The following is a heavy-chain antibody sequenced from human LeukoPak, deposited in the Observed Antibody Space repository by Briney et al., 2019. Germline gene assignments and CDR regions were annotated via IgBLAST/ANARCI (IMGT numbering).Heavy chain of an antibody. J-gene: IGHJ4*02. D-gene: IGHD2-21*02. Sequence: GASVKVSCKASGYTFTSYGISWVRQAPGQGLEWMGGIIPIFGTANYAQKFQGRVTITADESTSTAYMELSSLRSEDTAVYYCARDSHYCGGDCYSDYWGQGTLVTVSS. CDR2: IIPIFGTA. CDR3: ARDSHYCGGDCYSDY. CDR1: GYTFTSYG. V-gene: IGHV1-69*13.